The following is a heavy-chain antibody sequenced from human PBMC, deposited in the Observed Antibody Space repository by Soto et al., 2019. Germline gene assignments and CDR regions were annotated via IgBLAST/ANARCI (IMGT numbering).Heavy chain of an antibody. Sequence: LRLSCAASGFTFSSYAMHWVRQAPGKGLEWVAVISYDGSNKYYADSVKGRFTISRDNSKNTLYLQMNSLRAEDTAVYYCARAPRARFLEWSFDYYYYGMDVWGQGTTVTVSS. D-gene: IGHD3-3*01. CDR2: ISYDGSNK. CDR3: ARAPRARFLEWSFDYYYYGMDV. J-gene: IGHJ6*02. CDR1: GFTFSSYA. V-gene: IGHV3-30-3*01.